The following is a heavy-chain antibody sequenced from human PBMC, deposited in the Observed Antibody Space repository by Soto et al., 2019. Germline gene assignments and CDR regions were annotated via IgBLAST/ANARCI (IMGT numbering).Heavy chain of an antibody. Sequence: QVQLQQWGAGLLKPSETLSLTCAVYGGSFSGYYWSWIRQPPGKGLEWIGEINHSGSTNYNPSLKSRAPISVDTSKNQSSRKLSSVTAAARAVYYCAREGVYYGGVSDYGGQGPLVPVSS. CDR3: AREGVYYGGVSDY. D-gene: IGHD3-3*01. CDR1: GGSFSGYY. CDR2: INHSGST. J-gene: IGHJ4*02. V-gene: IGHV4-34*01.